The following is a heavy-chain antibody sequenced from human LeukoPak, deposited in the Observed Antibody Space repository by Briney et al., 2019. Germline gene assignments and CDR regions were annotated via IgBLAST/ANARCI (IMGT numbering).Heavy chain of an antibody. V-gene: IGHV4-59*12. J-gene: IGHJ5*02. CDR3: ARYYDVLTAYNLPGFDA. CDR1: GGSITSYY. D-gene: IGHD3-9*01. CDR2: IRYAGTT. Sequence: SETLSLTCSVSGGSITSYYWSWIRQTPGKGLEWIGYIRYAGTTNYNPSLTSRVTISADTSKNQFSLSLTSGTAADRAVYYCARYYDVLTAYNLPGFDAGGQGTLATVYS.